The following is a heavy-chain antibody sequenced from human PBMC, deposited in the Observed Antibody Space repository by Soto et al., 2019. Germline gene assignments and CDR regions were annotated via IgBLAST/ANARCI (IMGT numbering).Heavy chain of an antibody. Sequence: PGGSLRLSFAASGFTFSSYGMHWVRQAQGKGLEWVAVISYDGSNKYYADSVKGRFTISRDNSKNTLYLQMNSLRAEDTAVYYCAKVSDEYSSSSNWFDPWGQGTLVTVSS. D-gene: IGHD6-6*01. V-gene: IGHV3-30*18. J-gene: IGHJ5*02. CDR3: AKVSDEYSSSSNWFDP. CDR1: GFTFSSYG. CDR2: ISYDGSNK.